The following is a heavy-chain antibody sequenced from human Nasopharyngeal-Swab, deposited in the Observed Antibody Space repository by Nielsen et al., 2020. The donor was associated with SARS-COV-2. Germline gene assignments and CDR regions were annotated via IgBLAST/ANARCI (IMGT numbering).Heavy chain of an antibody. J-gene: IGHJ3*02. CDR3: AKDLSGIAAADDAFDI. CDR2: ISGSGGNT. V-gene: IGHV3-23*01. D-gene: IGHD6-13*01. CDR1: GFTFCSYA. Sequence: GESLKISCAASGFTFCSYAMSWVRPAPGKGLEWVSAISGSGGNTYYADSVKGRFTISRDNSKNTLYLQMNSLRAEDTAVYYCAKDLSGIAAADDAFDIWGQGTMVTVSS.